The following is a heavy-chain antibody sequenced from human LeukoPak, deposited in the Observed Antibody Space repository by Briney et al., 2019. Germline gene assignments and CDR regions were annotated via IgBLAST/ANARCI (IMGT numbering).Heavy chain of an antibody. CDR1: GYHFTTYW. V-gene: IGHV5-51*01. Sequence: GESLKISCQGSGYHFTTYWIGWVRQMPGKGLEWMGIIYPGDSDARYSPSFQGQVTISADKSISTAYLQWSSLEASDTAMYYCARRGGDPAFDYWGQGTLVIVSS. CDR3: ARRGGDPAFDY. J-gene: IGHJ4*02. D-gene: IGHD4-17*01. CDR2: IYPGDSDA.